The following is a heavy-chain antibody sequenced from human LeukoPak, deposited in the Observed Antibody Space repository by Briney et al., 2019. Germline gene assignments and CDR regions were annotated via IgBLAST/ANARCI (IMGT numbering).Heavy chain of an antibody. CDR3: AKDRSSSGWTGAFDY. CDR2: NSWNSGSI. J-gene: IGHJ4*02. CDR1: GFTFDDYA. V-gene: IGHV3-9*01. Sequence: SLRLSCAASGFTFDDYAMHWVRQAPGKGLEWVSGNSWNSGSIGYADSVKGRFTISRDNAKNSLYLQMNSLRAEDTALYYCAKDRSSSGWTGAFDYWGQGTLVTVSS. D-gene: IGHD6-19*01.